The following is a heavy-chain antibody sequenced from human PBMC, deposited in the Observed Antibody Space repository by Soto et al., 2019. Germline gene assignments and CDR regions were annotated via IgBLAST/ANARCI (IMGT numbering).Heavy chain of an antibody. V-gene: IGHV1-69*15. Sequence: QVQLVQSGAEVKKPGSSVKVSCKTSGGSFSSTPFAWVRQAPGQGLEWMGSIVPIFDTSHFAQTFQGRATIIVNESTTTVYMELSSLRYDDTAVYYCAASGANMSGPFQTWGQGTLVIVST. CDR1: GGSFSSTP. CDR2: IVPIFDTS. J-gene: IGHJ1*01. CDR3: AASGANMSGPFQT. D-gene: IGHD3-3*01.